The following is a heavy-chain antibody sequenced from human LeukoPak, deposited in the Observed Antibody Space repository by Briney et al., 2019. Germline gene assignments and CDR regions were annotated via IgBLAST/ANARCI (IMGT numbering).Heavy chain of an antibody. CDR2: INQSGRT. D-gene: IGHD3-10*01. Sequence: PGGSLRLSCAASGFTFSSYAMDWVRQAPGKGLEWIGEINQSGRTIYNPVLKSRVIISLDTSKNQFSLKLNSVTAADTAVYYCARGPHSDDSGGYYNVREFDYWGQGTLVTVSS. J-gene: IGHJ4*02. V-gene: IGHV4-34*01. CDR3: ARGPHSDDSGGYYNVREFDY. CDR1: GFTFSSYA.